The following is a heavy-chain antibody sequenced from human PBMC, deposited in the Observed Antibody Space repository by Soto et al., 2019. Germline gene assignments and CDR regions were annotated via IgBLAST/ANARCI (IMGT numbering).Heavy chain of an antibody. J-gene: IGHJ6*03. CDR2: INHSGST. CDR1: GGSFSGYY. V-gene: IGHV4-34*01. CDR3: ARSSGGYYYYYYYYMDV. D-gene: IGHD3-22*01. Sequence: SETLSLTCAVYGGSFSGYYWSWIRQPPGKGLEWIGEINHSGSTNHNPSLKSRVTISVDTSKNQFSLKLSSVTAADTAVYYCARSSGGYYYYYYYYMDVWGKGTTVTVSS.